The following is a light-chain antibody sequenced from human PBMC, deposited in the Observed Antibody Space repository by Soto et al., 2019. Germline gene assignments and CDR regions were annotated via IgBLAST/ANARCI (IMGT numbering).Light chain of an antibody. CDR3: QQYYSERFS. CDR2: GVS. Sequence: DIVLTQSPGILSLSPGESATLSCRASQIVSSTYVAWYQQKPGQPPRLLIYGVSTRATGVPDRFSGSGSGTDLTLTISRLDPEDFAVYFCQQYYSERFSFGGGTKVEIK. J-gene: IGKJ4*01. CDR1: QIVSSTY. V-gene: IGKV3-20*01.